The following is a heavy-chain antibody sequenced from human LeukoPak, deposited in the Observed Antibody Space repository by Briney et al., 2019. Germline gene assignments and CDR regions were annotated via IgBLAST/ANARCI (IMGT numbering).Heavy chain of an antibody. J-gene: IGHJ6*02. CDR2: IWYDGSNK. CDR1: GFTFSSYG. V-gene: IGHV3-33*08. D-gene: IGHD3-3*01. CDR3: ARALGRVITIFGVVINYGMDV. Sequence: PGGSLRLSCAASGFTFSSYGMHWVRQAPGKGLEWVAVIWYDGSNKYYADSVKGRFTISRDNSKNTLYLQMNSLRAEDTAVYYCARALGRVITIFGVVINYGMDVWGQGTTVTVSS.